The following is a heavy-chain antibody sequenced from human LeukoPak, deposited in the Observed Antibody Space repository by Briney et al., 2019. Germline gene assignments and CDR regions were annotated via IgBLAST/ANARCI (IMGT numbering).Heavy chain of an antibody. J-gene: IGHJ5*02. CDR1: GYTFTSYY. CDR2: INPSGGST. CDR3: ARDRGVAWELLDWFDP. D-gene: IGHD1-26*01. Sequence: GASVKVSCKASGYTFTSYYMHWVRQAPGQGLEWMGIINPSGGSTSYAQKFQGRVTMTRGTSTSTVYMELSSLRSEDTAVYYCARDRGVAWELLDWFDPWGQGTLVTVSS. V-gene: IGHV1-46*01.